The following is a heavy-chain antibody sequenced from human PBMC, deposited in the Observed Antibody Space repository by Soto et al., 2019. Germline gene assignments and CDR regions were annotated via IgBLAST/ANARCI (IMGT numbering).Heavy chain of an antibody. D-gene: IGHD6-6*01. CDR2: IIPIFGTA. Sequence: SVKVSCKASGGTFSSYAISWVRQAPGQGLEWMGGIIPIFGTANYAQKFQGRVTITADESTSTAYMELSSLRSEDTAVYYCARDYSTIAARGLYYFDYWGQGTLVTVSS. CDR1: GGTFSSYA. V-gene: IGHV1-69*13. CDR3: ARDYSTIAARGLYYFDY. J-gene: IGHJ4*02.